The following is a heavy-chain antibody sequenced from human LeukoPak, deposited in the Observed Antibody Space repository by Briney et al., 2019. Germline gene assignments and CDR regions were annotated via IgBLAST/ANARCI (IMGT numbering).Heavy chain of an antibody. CDR3: VREARAGNWFDP. CDR1: GYTFTSYY. V-gene: IGHV1-2*02. CDR2: INPDSGGT. Sequence: ASVKVSCKASGYTFTSYYIHWVRQAPVQGLEWMGWINPDSGGTNYAQQFQGRVTMTRDTSISTVYMDLSRLRSDDTAMYYCVREARAGNWFDPWGQGTLVIVCS. J-gene: IGHJ5*02.